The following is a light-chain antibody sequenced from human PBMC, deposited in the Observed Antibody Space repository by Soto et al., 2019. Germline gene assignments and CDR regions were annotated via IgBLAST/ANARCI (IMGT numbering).Light chain of an antibody. CDR1: RSLLHTDGYNY. V-gene: IGKV2-28*01. Sequence: DLVMTQSPLSLPVTPGEPASISCRSSRSLLHTDGYNYLDWYLQKPGQSPHLLIYLGSHRASGVPDRFSGSGSGTDFTLKISRVEAEDVGVYYCMQALESRTFGQGTKLEIK. CDR3: MQALESRT. CDR2: LGS. J-gene: IGKJ2*01.